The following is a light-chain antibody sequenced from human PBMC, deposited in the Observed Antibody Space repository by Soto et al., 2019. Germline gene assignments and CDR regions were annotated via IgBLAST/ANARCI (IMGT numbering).Light chain of an antibody. CDR1: QSIGRF. Sequence: DIQMTQSPSTLSASVGDRVTITCRASQSIGRFLAWYQHQPGKAPKLLIYDASTLESWVPSRFSGTGSGTEFTFSLTSLQPEDFGTYYCQQCYMGWTFGQGTKVDFK. J-gene: IGKJ1*01. CDR3: QQCYMGWT. V-gene: IGKV1-5*01. CDR2: DAS.